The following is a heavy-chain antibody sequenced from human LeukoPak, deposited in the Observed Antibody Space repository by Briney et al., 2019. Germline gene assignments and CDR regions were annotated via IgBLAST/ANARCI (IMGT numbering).Heavy chain of an antibody. Sequence: SETLSLTCTVSGGSISSRPYCWGWIRQPPGKGLEWLGSFYYSGSTSYRSSLKSRLSISVDTSKNQISLKLSSVTAADTAVYYCARLALTGPPDYWGQGTLVTVSS. CDR2: FYYSGST. V-gene: IGHV4-39*01. CDR3: ARLALTGPPDY. D-gene: IGHD6-19*01. CDR1: GGSISSRPYC. J-gene: IGHJ4*02.